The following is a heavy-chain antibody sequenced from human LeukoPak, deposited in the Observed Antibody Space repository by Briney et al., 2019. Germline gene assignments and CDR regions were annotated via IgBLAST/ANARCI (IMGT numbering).Heavy chain of an antibody. Sequence: SVKVSCKASGGTFSSYAISWVRQAPGQGLEWMGGIIPIFGTANYAQKFQGRVTMTTDTSTSTAYMELRSLRSDDTAVYYCARDPRINASGGRKTDGDDAFDIWGQGTMVTVSS. D-gene: IGHD2-15*01. CDR2: IIPIFGTA. CDR3: ARDPRINASGGRKTDGDDAFDI. CDR1: GGTFSSYA. V-gene: IGHV1-69*05. J-gene: IGHJ3*02.